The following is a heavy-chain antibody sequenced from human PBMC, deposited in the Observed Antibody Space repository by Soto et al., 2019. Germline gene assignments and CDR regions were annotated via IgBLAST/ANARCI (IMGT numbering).Heavy chain of an antibody. CDR1: GFTFSSYG. D-gene: IGHD2-15*01. J-gene: IGHJ4*02. V-gene: IGHV1-3*01. CDR2: INAGNGNT. Sequence: GGSLRLSCAASGFTFSSYGMHWVRQAPGQRLEWMGWINAGNGNTKYSQKFQGRVTITRDTSASTAYMELSSLRSEDTAVYYCARDILFDYWGQGTLVTVSS. CDR3: ARDILFDY.